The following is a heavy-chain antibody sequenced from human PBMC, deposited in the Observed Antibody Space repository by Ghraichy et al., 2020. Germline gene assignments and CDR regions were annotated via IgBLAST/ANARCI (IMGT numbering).Heavy chain of an antibody. J-gene: IGHJ4*02. CDR2: ITTGSGDT. CDR3: ARGGQKVADY. V-gene: IGHV3-11*05. D-gene: IGHD2-15*01. CDR1: GFTFTDYY. Sequence: GGSLRLSCAASGFTFTDYYMSWIRQAPGKGLEWVSYITTGSGDTNYADSVKGRFTISRDNAKNSLYLQMNSLTAEDTAVYYCARGGQKVADYWGQGTLVTVSS.